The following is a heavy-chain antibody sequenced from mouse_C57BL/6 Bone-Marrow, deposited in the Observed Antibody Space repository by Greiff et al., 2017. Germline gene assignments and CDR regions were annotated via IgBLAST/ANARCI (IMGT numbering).Heavy chain of an antibody. CDR3: ARSGALGRSFDY. V-gene: IGHV1-55*01. CDR1: GYTFTSYW. CDR2: IYPTSGRT. D-gene: IGHD4-1*01. J-gene: IGHJ2*01. Sequence: QVQLQQPGAELVKPGASVKMSCKASGYTFTSYWITWVKQRPGQGLEWIGDIYPTSGRTNYNEKFNSKAILTVDTSSNTAYMQLSSLTSEDSAVFYGARSGALGRSFDYWGQGTTLTVSS.